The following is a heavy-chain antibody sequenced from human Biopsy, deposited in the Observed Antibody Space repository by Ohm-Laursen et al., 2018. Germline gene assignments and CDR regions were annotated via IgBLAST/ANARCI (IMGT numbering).Heavy chain of an antibody. D-gene: IGHD2-8*02. CDR3: TGDSGGLGDY. Sequence: SLRLSCAASEFTFSRSVMHWVRHAPGKGLMWVSRIHGDERSATYAEPVKGRFTISRDNAKNTLHLQMNSLRAEDTAVYYCTGDSGGLGDYWGQGTLVTVSS. CDR1: EFTFSRSV. CDR2: IHGDERSA. V-gene: IGHV3-74*03. J-gene: IGHJ4*02.